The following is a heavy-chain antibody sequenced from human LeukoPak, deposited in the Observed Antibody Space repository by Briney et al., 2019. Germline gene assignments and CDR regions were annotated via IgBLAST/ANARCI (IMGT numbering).Heavy chain of an antibody. Sequence: ASVKVSCKASGGTFSSYAISWVRQAPGQGLEWMGRIIPIFGTASYAQKCQGGVTITTDESTSTAYMELSSLRSEDTAVYYCARTTWATYSTRRWFDPWGQGTLVTVSS. CDR1: GGTFSSYA. V-gene: IGHV1-69*05. CDR2: IIPIFGTA. J-gene: IGHJ5*02. D-gene: IGHD6-13*01. CDR3: ARTTWATYSTRRWFDP.